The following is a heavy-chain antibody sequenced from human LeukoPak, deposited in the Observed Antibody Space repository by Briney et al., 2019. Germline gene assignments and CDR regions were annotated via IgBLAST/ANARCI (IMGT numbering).Heavy chain of an antibody. V-gene: IGHV1-24*01. CDR1: GYTLTELS. D-gene: IGHD6-13*01. Sequence: ASVKVSCKVSGYTLTELSMHWVRQAPGKGLEWMGGFDPEDGETIYAQKFQGRVTMTEDTSTDTAYIELSSLRSEDTAVYYCATDRYSSSQFDYWGQGTLVTVSS. CDR2: FDPEDGET. J-gene: IGHJ4*02. CDR3: ATDRYSSSQFDY.